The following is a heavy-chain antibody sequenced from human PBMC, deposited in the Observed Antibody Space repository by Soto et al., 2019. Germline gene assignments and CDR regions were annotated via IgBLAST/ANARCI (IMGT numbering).Heavy chain of an antibody. Sequence: GSGPTLVNPTHPLTLTYTFSGFSLSTSGMCVSWIRQPPGKALEWLALIDWDDDKYYSTSLKTRLTISKDTSKNQVLLTMTNMDPVDTATYYCARTTTVTGNAFDIWGQGTMVTVSS. CDR1: GFSLSTSGMC. CDR2: IDWDDDK. D-gene: IGHD4-17*01. CDR3: ARTTTVTGNAFDI. V-gene: IGHV2-70*01. J-gene: IGHJ3*02.